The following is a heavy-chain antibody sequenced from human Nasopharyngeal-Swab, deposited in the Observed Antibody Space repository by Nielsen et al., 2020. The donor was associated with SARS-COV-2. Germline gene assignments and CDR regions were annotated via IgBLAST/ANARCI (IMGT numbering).Heavy chain of an antibody. CDR2: ISTKTGAP. V-gene: IGHV7-4-1*02. Sequence: ASVKVSCKASGYTFTSNVLNWVRQAPGQGPEYIGGISTKTGAPTYAQAFTGRFVISLDTSVSTTYLQLSSLKADDTAVYYCARENQEYANIWIDYWGQGTQVTVSS. J-gene: IGHJ4*02. CDR1: GYTFTSNV. CDR3: ARENQEYANIWIDY. D-gene: IGHD1-1*01.